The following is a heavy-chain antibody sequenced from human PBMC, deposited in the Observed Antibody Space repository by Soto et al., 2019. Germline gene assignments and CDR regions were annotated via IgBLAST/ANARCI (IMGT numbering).Heavy chain of an antibody. CDR1: GDTFSNNA. CDR3: ARNPPKDDGAIDGFDV. J-gene: IGHJ3*01. D-gene: IGHD4-17*01. Sequence: QVRLVQSGAEVKKPGSSVRVSCKASGDTFSNNAFSWVRQAPGQWLEWMGGIIPLFDTATYAQSFQARLTITADKSTSTIYMELTSLLSEDTAVYYCARNPPKDDGAIDGFDVCGQGTMIPV. V-gene: IGHV1-69*14. CDR2: IIPLFDTA.